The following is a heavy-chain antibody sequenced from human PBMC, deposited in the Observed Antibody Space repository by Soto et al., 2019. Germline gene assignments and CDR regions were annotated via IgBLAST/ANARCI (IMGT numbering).Heavy chain of an antibody. CDR1: GGSFSGYY. CDR2: INHSGST. Sequence: SETLSLTCAVYGGSFSGYYWSWIRQPPGKGLEWIGEINHSGSTNYNPSLKSRVTISVDTSKNQFSLKLSSVTAADTAVYYCARGVKQKLVKLMDWYFDLWGRGTLVTVSS. D-gene: IGHD6-13*01. J-gene: IGHJ2*01. CDR3: ARGVKQKLVKLMDWYFDL. V-gene: IGHV4-34*01.